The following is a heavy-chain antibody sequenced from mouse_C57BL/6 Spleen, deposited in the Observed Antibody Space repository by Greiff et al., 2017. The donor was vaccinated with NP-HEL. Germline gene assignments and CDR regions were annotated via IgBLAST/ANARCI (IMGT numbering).Heavy chain of an antibody. V-gene: IGHV1-54*01. CDR3: AILLREGDY. J-gene: IGHJ2*01. Sequence: QVQLQQSGAELVRPGTSVKVSCKASGYAFTNYLIEWVKQRPGQGLEWIGVINPGSGGTNYNEKFKGKATLTADKSSSTAYMQLSSLTSEDSAVYFCAILLREGDYWGQGTTLTVSS. D-gene: IGHD1-1*01. CDR1: GYAFTNYL. CDR2: INPGSGGT.